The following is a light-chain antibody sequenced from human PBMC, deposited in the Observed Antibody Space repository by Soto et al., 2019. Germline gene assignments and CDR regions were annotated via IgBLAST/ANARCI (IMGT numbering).Light chain of an antibody. V-gene: IGKV1-39*01. CDR3: QQTYSNPQP. CDR2: ATS. CDR1: QSISTY. J-gene: IGKJ5*01. Sequence: DIQMTQSPSSLSASVGDRVTITCRASQSISTYLIWYQQKPGKPPKLLIYATSSLQSGVPSRFSGRGSGTDFTLTISNVQPEDFTTYYCQQTYSNPQPFGQGTRLEIK.